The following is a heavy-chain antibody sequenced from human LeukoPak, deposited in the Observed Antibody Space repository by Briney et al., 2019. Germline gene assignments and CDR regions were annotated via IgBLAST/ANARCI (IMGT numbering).Heavy chain of an antibody. J-gene: IGHJ6*04. Sequence: GGSLRLSCAASGFTFSSYEMNWVRQAPGKGLEWVSYISSSGSTIYYADSVKGRFTISRDNAKNSLYLQMNSLRAEDTAVYYCAQLGITMIGGVWGKGTTVTISS. CDR3: AQLGITMIGGV. CDR2: ISSSGSTI. V-gene: IGHV3-48*03. CDR1: GFTFSSYE. D-gene: IGHD3-10*02.